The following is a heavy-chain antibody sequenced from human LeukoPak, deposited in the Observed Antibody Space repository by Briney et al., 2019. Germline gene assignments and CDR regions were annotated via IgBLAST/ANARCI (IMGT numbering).Heavy chain of an antibody. CDR2: IIPIFGTA. V-gene: IGHV1-69*13. D-gene: IGHD6-13*01. Sequence: ASVKVSCKASGGTFSSYAISWVRQAPGQGLEWMGGIIPIFGTANYAQKFQGRVTITADESTSTAYMELSSLRSEDTAVYYCARAGYSSSWYRSDAFDIWGQGTMVTVSS. CDR1: GGTFSSYA. J-gene: IGHJ3*02. CDR3: ARAGYSSSWYRSDAFDI.